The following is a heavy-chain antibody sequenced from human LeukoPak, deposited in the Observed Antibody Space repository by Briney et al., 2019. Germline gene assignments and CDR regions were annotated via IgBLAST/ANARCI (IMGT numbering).Heavy chain of an antibody. CDR1: GFTFSSHW. D-gene: IGHD3-16*01. CDR3: ASQSYARFDP. V-gene: IGHV3-7*01. Sequence: PGGSLRLSCAASGFTFSSHWMSWVRQAPGKGLEWVGNIKADGSEAYHVDSVKGRFTISRDNARNSLFLQMNSLRVEDTAVYYCASQSYARFDPWGQGTLVTVSS. J-gene: IGHJ5*02. CDR2: IKADGSEA.